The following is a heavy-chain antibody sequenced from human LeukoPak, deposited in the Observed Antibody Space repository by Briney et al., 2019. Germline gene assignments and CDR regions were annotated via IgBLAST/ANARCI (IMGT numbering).Heavy chain of an antibody. V-gene: IGHV1-2*02. CDR3: ARGYCSGGSCQRFDY. CDR1: GYTFTGYY. D-gene: IGHD2-15*01. Sequence: ASVKVSCKASGYTFTGYYMHWVRQAPGQGLEWMGWINPNSGGTNYAQKLQGRVTMTTDTSTSTAYMELRSLRSDDTAVYYCARGYCSGGSCQRFDYWGQGTLVTVSS. CDR2: INPNSGGT. J-gene: IGHJ4*02.